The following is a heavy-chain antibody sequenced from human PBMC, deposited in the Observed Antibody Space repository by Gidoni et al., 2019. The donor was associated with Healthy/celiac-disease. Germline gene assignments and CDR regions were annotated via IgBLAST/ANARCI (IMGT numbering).Heavy chain of an antibody. CDR2: ISSSSSDI. J-gene: IGHJ4*02. D-gene: IGHD6-19*01. V-gene: IGHV3-21*01. CDR1: GFTFSSYS. CDR3: ARDGGDIAVAGEVVDY. Sequence: EVHLVESGGGLVKPGGSLRLYCAASGFTFSSYSMNWVRQAPGKGLEWGSSISSSSSDIYYADSVKGRFTISRDNAKNSLYLQMNSLRAEDTAVYYCARDGGDIAVAGEVVDYWGQGTLVTVSS.